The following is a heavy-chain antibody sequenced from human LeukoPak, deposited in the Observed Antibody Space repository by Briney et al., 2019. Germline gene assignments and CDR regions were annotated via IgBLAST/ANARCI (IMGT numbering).Heavy chain of an antibody. CDR1: GFTFSSYA. CDR3: ARDLAAGTGSFDY. J-gene: IGHJ4*02. Sequence: PGGSLRLSCAASGFTFSSYAMSWVRQAPGKGLEWVSAISGSGGSTYYADSVKGRFTISRDNSKNTLYLQMNSLRAEDTAVYYCARDLAAGTGSFDYWGQGTLVTVSS. CDR2: ISGSGGST. D-gene: IGHD6-13*01. V-gene: IGHV3-23*01.